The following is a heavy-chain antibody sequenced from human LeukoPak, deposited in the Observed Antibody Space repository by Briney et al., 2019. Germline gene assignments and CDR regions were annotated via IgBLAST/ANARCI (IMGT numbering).Heavy chain of an antibody. CDR3: ARDTKYAFDN. CDR2: IGISSGNT. D-gene: IGHD2-2*01. V-gene: IGHV3-48*01. CDR1: GFTFSSYS. J-gene: IGHJ4*02. Sequence: GGSLRLSCAASGFTFSSYSINWVRQAPGKGLEWISYIGISSGNTKYADSVKGRFTISGDKAKNSVYLQMNSLRVEDTAVYYCARDTKYAFDNWGQGTLVTVSS.